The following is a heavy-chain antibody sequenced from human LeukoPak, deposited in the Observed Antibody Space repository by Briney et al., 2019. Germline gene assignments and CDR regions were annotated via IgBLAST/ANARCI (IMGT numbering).Heavy chain of an antibody. CDR1: GFSLSTSGVG. Sequence: SGPTLVKPTQTLTLTCTFSGFSLSTSGVGVGWIRQPPGKPLECLELIYWDDDKRYSPSLKSRLTITKDTSKNQVVLTMTNMDPVDTATYYCGHAMVRGVPWYYWGQGTLVTVSS. CDR3: GHAMVRGVPWYY. CDR2: IYWDDDK. V-gene: IGHV2-5*02. D-gene: IGHD3-10*01. J-gene: IGHJ4*02.